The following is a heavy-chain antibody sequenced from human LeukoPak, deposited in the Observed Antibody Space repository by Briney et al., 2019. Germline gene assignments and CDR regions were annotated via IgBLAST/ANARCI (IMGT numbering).Heavy chain of an antibody. D-gene: IGHD3-10*01. CDR1: GGSFSGYY. V-gene: IGHV4-34*01. Sequence: SETLSLTCAVYGGSFSGYYWSWIRQPPGKGLEWIGEINHSGSTNYNPSLKSRVTISVDTSKNQFSLKVRSVTAADTAVYYCARHVGFITMVRGVINNNWFDPWGQGTLVTVSS. CDR2: INHSGST. CDR3: ARHVGFITMVRGVINNNWFDP. J-gene: IGHJ5*02.